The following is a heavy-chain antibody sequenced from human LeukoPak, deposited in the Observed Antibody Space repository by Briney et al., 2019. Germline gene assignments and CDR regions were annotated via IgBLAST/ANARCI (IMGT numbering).Heavy chain of an antibody. CDR3: ARTAARYCGLSL. Sequence: SETPCLTPAVSGGSISSYYWSWIRQPPGKGLEWSGYIYFRGITNYNHSLKSRGTISVDTSTNQFSLKLSSATAADTAVYYCARTAARYCGLSLWGQGTLVTVSS. D-gene: IGHD2-21*01. CDR1: GGSISSYY. V-gene: IGHV4-59*08. CDR2: IYFRGIT. J-gene: IGHJ4*02.